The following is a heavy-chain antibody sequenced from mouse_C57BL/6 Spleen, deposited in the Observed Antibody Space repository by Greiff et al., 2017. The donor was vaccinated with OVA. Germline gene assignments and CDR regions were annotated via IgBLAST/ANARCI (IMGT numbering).Heavy chain of an antibody. CDR2: IYPRSGNT. CDR3: AREGVYDYFQAY. V-gene: IGHV1-81*01. J-gene: IGHJ3*01. Sequence: QVQLKESGAELARPGASVKLSCKASGYTFTSYGISWVKQRTGQGLEWIGEIYPRSGNTYYNEKFKGKATLTADKSSSTAYMELRSLTSEDSAVYFCAREGVYDYFQAYWGQGTLVTVSA. D-gene: IGHD2-4*01. CDR1: GYTFTSYG.